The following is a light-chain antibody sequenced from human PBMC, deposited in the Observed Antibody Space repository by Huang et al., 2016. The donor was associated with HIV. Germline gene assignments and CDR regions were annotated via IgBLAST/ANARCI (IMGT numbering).Light chain of an antibody. V-gene: IGKV3D-20*01. J-gene: IGKJ5*01. CDR2: DAS. Sequence: EIVLTQSPATLSLSPGERATLSCGASQSVSSYLAWYQQKPGLAPRLLIYDASNRATGIPDRFSGRGSGTDFTRTISRLEPEDFAVYYCQQYGTLPRTFGQGTRLEIK. CDR3: QQYGTLPRT. CDR1: QSVSSY.